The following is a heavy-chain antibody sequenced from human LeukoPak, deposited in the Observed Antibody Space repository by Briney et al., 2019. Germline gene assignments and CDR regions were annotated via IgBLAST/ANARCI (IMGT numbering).Heavy chain of an antibody. Sequence: SVKVSCKASGGTFSSYAISWVRQAPGQGLEWMGGIIPIFGTANYAQKFQGRVTITADESTSTAYMELSSLRSEDTAVYYCARDSARRSLGIAAAGTVYYGMDVWGQGTTVTVSS. CDR3: ARDSARRSLGIAAAGTVYYGMDV. CDR1: GGTFSSYA. V-gene: IGHV1-69*13. CDR2: IIPIFGTA. J-gene: IGHJ6*02. D-gene: IGHD6-13*01.